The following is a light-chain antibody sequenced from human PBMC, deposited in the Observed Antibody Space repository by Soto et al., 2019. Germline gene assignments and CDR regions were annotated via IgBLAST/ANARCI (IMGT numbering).Light chain of an antibody. Sequence: EIEMTQSPSTLSVSPGDRVTLTCRASQSLSGRLAWYQQKPGKAPKILMYDTSSRNSGVPARFSGSGSGTEFTLTISSLQPDDFATYYCQQYNSYSRTFGHGTRLDIK. J-gene: IGKJ1*01. V-gene: IGKV1-5*01. CDR1: QSLSGR. CDR2: DTS. CDR3: QQYNSYSRT.